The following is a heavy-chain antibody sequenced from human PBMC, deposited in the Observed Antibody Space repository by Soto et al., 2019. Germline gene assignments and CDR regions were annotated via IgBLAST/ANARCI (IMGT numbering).Heavy chain of an antibody. J-gene: IGHJ4*02. CDR1: GYTFTTYD. Sequence: QVQLVQSGAEVKKPGASVKVSCKASGYTFTTYDINWVRQATGQGLEWMGWMNPNSANTGYAQKFQGRATMTRNTSISTAYMELSSLKSEDTAVYYCARGRSPVYGDYGFNYWGQGTLVTVSS. D-gene: IGHD4-17*01. CDR2: MNPNSANT. CDR3: ARGRSPVYGDYGFNY. V-gene: IGHV1-8*01.